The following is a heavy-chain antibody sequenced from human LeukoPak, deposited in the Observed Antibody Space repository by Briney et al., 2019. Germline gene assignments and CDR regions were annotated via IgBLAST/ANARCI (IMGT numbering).Heavy chain of an antibody. CDR3: AKRYSGNSGLYNFDF. Sequence: PGGSLRLSCAASGFTFSSYAMSWVRQAPGKGLEWVSAISGSGGSTYYADSVKGRFTISRDNSKNTLYLQMNSLRAEDTAVYYCAKRYSGNSGLYNFDFWGQGTLVTVSS. V-gene: IGHV3-23*01. J-gene: IGHJ4*02. CDR1: GFTFSSYA. CDR2: ISGSGGST. D-gene: IGHD1-26*01.